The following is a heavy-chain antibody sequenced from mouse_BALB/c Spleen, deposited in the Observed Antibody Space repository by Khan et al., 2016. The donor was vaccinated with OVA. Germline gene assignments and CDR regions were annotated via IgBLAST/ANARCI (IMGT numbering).Heavy chain of an antibody. CDR1: GFTFSSYG. CDR2: INSNGGST. J-gene: IGHJ2*01. CDR3: ARMARTIN. Sequence: EVQLQESGGGLVQPGGSLKLSCAASGFTFSSYGMSWVRQTPDKRLELVATINSNGGSTYYPDSVKGRFTISRDNAKNTLYLHMSSLKSEDTAMYYCARMARTINWGQGTTLTVSS. V-gene: IGHV5-6-3*01.